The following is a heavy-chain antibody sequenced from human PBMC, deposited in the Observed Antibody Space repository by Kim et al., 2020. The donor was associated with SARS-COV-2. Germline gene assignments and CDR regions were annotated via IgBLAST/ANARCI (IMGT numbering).Heavy chain of an antibody. CDR3: ARDPRGYYDSRGIDY. Sequence: SETLSLTCTVSGGSISSGSYYWSWIRQPAGKGLEWIGRIYTSGSTNYNPSLKSRVTISVDTSKNQFSLKLSSVTAADTAVYYCARDPRGYYDSRGIDYWGQGTLVTVSS. J-gene: IGHJ4*02. CDR2: IYTSGST. D-gene: IGHD3-22*01. V-gene: IGHV4-61*02. CDR1: GGSISSGSYY.